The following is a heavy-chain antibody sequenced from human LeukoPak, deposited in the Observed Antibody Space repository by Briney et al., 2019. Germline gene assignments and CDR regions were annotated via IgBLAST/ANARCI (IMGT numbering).Heavy chain of an antibody. D-gene: IGHD3-22*01. Sequence: PGGSLRLSCAASGFIFSSYEMNWVRQAPGKGLEWVSYISSSGSTIYYADSVKGRFTISRDNAKNSLYLQMNSLRAEDTAVYYCARGKIVVLVYWGQGTLVTVSS. CDR2: ISSSGSTI. CDR1: GFIFSSYE. J-gene: IGHJ4*02. CDR3: ARGKIVVLVY. V-gene: IGHV3-48*03.